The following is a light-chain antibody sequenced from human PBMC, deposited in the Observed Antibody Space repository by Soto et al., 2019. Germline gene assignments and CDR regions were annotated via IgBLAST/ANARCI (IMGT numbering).Light chain of an antibody. CDR2: EVS. J-gene: IGLJ2*01. Sequence: QSALTQPASVSGSPGQSITISCTGTSSDVGGYNYVSWYQQHPGKAPKLMIYEVSNRPSGVSNRFAGSKSGNTASLTISGLQAEDGADYYCSSYTSSNTPVVLVGGTKLTVL. CDR1: SSDVGGYNY. V-gene: IGLV2-14*01. CDR3: SSYTSSNTPVV.